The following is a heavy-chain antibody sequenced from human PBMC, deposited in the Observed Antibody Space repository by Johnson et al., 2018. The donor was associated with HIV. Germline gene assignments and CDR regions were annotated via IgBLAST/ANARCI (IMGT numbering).Heavy chain of an antibody. D-gene: IGHD4-11*01. V-gene: IGHV3-23*03. CDR3: ARDDDYSKVRAFDI. CDR2: IHSGGST. CDR1: GFTFSSYA. J-gene: IGHJ3*02. Sequence: VQLVESGGGLVQPGGSLRLSCAASGFTFSSYAMSWVRQAPGKGLEWVSVIHSGGSTYYADSVEGRFTISRDNSKNTLYLQMSSLRAEDTAVYYCARDDDYSKVRAFDIWGQGTMVTVSS.